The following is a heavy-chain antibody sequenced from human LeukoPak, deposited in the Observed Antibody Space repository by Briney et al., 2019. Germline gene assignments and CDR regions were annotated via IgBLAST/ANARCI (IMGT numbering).Heavy chain of an antibody. CDR3: ARDRDIVVDRGWFDL. J-gene: IGHJ5*02. CDR1: GRSFSTYY. CDR2: INHSGST. D-gene: IGHD2-15*01. V-gene: IGHV4-34*01. Sequence: SETLSLTCAVYGRSFSTYYWSWIRQPPGKGLEWIGEINHSGSTNYNASLKSRVTISVDTSKNQFSLKLSSVTAADTAVYYCARDRDIVVDRGWFDLWGQGTLVTVSS.